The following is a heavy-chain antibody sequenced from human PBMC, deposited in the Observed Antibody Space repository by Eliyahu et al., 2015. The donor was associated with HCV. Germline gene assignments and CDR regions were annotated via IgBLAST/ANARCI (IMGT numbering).Heavy chain of an antibody. CDR2: INWNGGST. V-gene: IGHV3-20*04. CDR1: GFTFXDYX. CDR3: ARGRKDIVVVPAAILFDY. Sequence: EVQLVESGGGVIRPGGSLXLSCAASGFTFXDYXMXWVRQAPGKGLEWVSGINWNGGSTGYADSVKGRFTISRDNAKNSLYLQMNSLRAEDTALYYCARGRKDIVVVPAAILFDYWGQGTLVTVSS. D-gene: IGHD2-2*02. J-gene: IGHJ4*02.